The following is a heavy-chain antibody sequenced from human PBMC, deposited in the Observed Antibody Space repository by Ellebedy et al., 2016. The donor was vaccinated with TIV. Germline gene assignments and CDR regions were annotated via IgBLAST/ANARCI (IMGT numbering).Heavy chain of an antibody. CDR1: GGSISSSSYY. D-gene: IGHD3-10*01. CDR3: ARLHNYYGSGSYHRGYYYYGMDV. CDR2: IYYSGST. J-gene: IGHJ6*02. V-gene: IGHV4-39*01. Sequence: GSLRLSXTVSGGSISSSSYYWGWIRQPPGKGLEWIGSIYYSGSTYYNPSLKSRVTISVDTSKNQFSLKLSSVTAADTAVYYCARLHNYYGSGSYHRGYYYYGMDVWGQGTTVTVSS.